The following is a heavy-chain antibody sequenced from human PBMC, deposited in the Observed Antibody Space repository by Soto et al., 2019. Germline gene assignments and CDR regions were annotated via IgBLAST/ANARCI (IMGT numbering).Heavy chain of an antibody. CDR3: ARGLGLYYFDY. CDR1: GYTITSYD. V-gene: IGHV1-3*01. CDR2: INAGNGNT. J-gene: IGHJ4*01. Sequence: ASGKVSCKASGYTITSYDMNWVLQAPAQRREWMGWINAGNGNTKYSQKFQGRVTSTRDTSASTAYMELSSLRSEDAAVDYCARGLGLYYFDYWGQGSLVTVSS. D-gene: IGHD1-26*01.